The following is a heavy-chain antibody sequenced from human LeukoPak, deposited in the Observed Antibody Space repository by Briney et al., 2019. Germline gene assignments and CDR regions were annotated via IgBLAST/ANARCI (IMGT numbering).Heavy chain of an antibody. CDR3: ATKQWLAPPPGY. V-gene: IGHV3-74*01. CDR1: GFTFSKYW. J-gene: IGHJ4*02. CDR2: INTDGTVT. Sequence: GGSLRLSCAASGFTFSKYWMLWVRQAPGKGLESVSRINTDGTVTTYADSVKGRFTVSRDNADNTMFLQMNSVRDEDTAVYYCATKQWLAPPPGYWGQGTPVTVSS. D-gene: IGHD6-19*01.